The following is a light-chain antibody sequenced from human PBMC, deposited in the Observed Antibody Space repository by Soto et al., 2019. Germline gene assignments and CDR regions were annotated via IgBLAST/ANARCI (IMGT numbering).Light chain of an antibody. CDR3: QQYDSSPAT. CDR2: GAS. Sequence: EIVFTQSPGTLSVDPEERATLSCRASQSVTSNYLAWYQQRPGQAPRLLIYGASSRATGVPDRFSGSGSGTDFTLTISRLEPEDFAVYYCQQYDSSPATFGGGTKVDIK. V-gene: IGKV3-20*01. CDR1: QSVTSNY. J-gene: IGKJ4*01.